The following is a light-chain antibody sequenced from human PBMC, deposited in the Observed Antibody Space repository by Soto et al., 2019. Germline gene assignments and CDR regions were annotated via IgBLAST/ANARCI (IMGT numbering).Light chain of an antibody. Sequence: EIVLTQSPDTLSLSPGERATLSCRASQSVSSSYLAWYQQKPGQAPRLLIYGASNRATGIPDRFSGSGSGTDFTLTITRLEPEDFAVYYCHQYGSSRTFGQGTKVDIK. J-gene: IGKJ1*01. CDR2: GAS. CDR3: HQYGSSRT. CDR1: QSVSSSY. V-gene: IGKV3-20*01.